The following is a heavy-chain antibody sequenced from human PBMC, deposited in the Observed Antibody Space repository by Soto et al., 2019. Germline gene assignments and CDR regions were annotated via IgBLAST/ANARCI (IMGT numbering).Heavy chain of an antibody. CDR3: AKVKGIAAGWGMDV. Sequence: QEQPVESGGGVVQPGRSLRLSCVASGFTFSSFAMHWVRQAPGKGLEWVAVMSYDGRNKNYADSVKGRVTISRDNSKNTLYLQMNSLRAEDTAVYYCAKVKGIAAGWGMDVWGQGTAVTVSS. D-gene: IGHD6-13*01. CDR1: GFTFSSFA. V-gene: IGHV3-30*04. CDR2: MSYDGRNK. J-gene: IGHJ6*02.